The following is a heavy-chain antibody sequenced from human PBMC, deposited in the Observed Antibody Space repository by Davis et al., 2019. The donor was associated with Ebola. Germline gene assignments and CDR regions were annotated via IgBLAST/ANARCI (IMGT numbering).Heavy chain of an antibody. CDR2: IIGLSDAT. J-gene: IGHJ4*02. V-gene: IGHV3-15*01. D-gene: IGHD3-10*01. CDR3: SYISSQELFGF. Sequence: PGGSLRLSCAVSGFSGDGFTHAWMSWIRQSPGKGLEWVGRIIGLSDATDYAAPVNGRLTISRDVSKNTINLHMNSLKMEDTAIYYCSYISSQELFGFWGQGILVTVSS. CDR1: GFSGDGFTHAW.